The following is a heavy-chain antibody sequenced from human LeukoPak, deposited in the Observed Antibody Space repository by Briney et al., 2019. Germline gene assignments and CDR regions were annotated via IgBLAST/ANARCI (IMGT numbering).Heavy chain of an antibody. CDR1: GYTFTTNW. CDR3: ARQGGRYFDY. V-gene: IGHV5-51*01. CDR2: IYPSDSDT. D-gene: IGHD1-26*01. Sequence: GESLKISFKGSGYTFTTNWIGWVRQMPGKGLEWMGIIYPSDSDTRYSPSFQGQVTISADKSISTAYLQWSSLKASDTAMYYCARQGGRYFDYWGQGTLVTVSS. J-gene: IGHJ4*02.